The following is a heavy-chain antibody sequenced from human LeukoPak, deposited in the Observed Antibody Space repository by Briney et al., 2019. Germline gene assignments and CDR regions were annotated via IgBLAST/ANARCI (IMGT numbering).Heavy chain of an antibody. D-gene: IGHD2-2*01. CDR2: ISSSSYI. CDR1: GFTFSSYS. V-gene: IGHV3-21*01. CDR3: ARDNGVVVPAATLNWFDP. J-gene: IGHJ5*02. Sequence: GGSLRLSCAASGFTFSSYSMNWVRQAPGKGLEWVSSISSSSYIYYADSVKGRFTISRDNAKNSLYLQMNSLRAEDTAVYYCARDNGVVVPAATLNWFDPWGQGTLVTVSS.